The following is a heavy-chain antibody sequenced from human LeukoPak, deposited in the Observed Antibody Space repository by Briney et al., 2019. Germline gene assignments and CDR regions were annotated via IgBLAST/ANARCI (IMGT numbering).Heavy chain of an antibody. J-gene: IGHJ4*02. D-gene: IGHD6-19*01. CDR1: GGSFSGYY. CDR3: ATSPLGYSSGWHLDY. Sequence: NPSQTLSLTCAVYGGSFSGYYWSWIRQPPGKGLEWIGEINHSGSTNYNPSLKSRVTISVDTSKNQSSLKLSSVTAADTAVYYCATSPLGYSSGWHLDYWGQGTLVTVSS. CDR2: INHSGST. V-gene: IGHV4-34*01.